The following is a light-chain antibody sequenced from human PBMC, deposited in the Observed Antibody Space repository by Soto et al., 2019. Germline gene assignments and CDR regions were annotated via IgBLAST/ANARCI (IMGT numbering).Light chain of an antibody. CDR1: QTVRNY. CDR2: GAT. Sequence: DIPMTQSPSSMSASVGDRVTLTCRASQTVRNYLNWYQQKPGKAPKVLIYGATSLQSGVPLRFSGSASGTDFTLTISSLQRDDFATYYGQQSYSVPFSFGQGTKLEIK. V-gene: IGKV1-39*01. J-gene: IGKJ2*01. CDR3: QQSYSVPFS.